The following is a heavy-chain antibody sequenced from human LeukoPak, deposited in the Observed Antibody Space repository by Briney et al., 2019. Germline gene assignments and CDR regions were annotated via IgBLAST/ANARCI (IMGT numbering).Heavy chain of an antibody. V-gene: IGHV3-74*01. Sequence: GGSLRLSCAASGFTFSSYGMSWVRQAPGKGLVWVSRIDNDGGSTTYADSVKGRFTISRDNARNTLYLQMNSVRAEDTAVYYCARSSFPYYFDYWGQGTLVTVPS. J-gene: IGHJ4*02. CDR2: IDNDGGST. CDR3: ARSSFPYYFDY. CDR1: GFTFSSYG. D-gene: IGHD3-16*01.